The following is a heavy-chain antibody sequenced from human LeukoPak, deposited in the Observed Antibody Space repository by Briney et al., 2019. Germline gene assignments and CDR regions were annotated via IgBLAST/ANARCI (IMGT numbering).Heavy chain of an antibody. V-gene: IGHV3-48*01. Sequence: GGSLRLSCAVSGFTFSTYSMNWVRQAPGKGLEWVSYISSSSSTIYYADSVKGRFTISRDNAKNSLYLQMNSLRAEDTAMYYCARDKIAVAAEGYFDYWGQGTLVTVSS. CDR1: GFTFSTYS. CDR3: ARDKIAVAAEGYFDY. CDR2: ISSSSSTI. D-gene: IGHD6-19*01. J-gene: IGHJ4*02.